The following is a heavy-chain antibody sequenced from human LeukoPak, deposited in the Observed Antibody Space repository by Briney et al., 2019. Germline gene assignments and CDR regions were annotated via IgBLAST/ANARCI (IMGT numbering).Heavy chain of an antibody. V-gene: IGHV5-51*01. CDR2: IYPGDSDT. CDR1: GYSFTSYW. D-gene: IGHD3-10*01. CDR3: ARHLLSYGSGSYRAFDI. Sequence: PGESLKISCKGSGYSFTSYWIGWVRQMPGKGLEWVGIIYPGDSDTRYSPSFQGQVTISADKSISTAYLQWSSLKASDTAMYYCARHLLSYGSGSYRAFDIWGQGTMVTVSS. J-gene: IGHJ3*02.